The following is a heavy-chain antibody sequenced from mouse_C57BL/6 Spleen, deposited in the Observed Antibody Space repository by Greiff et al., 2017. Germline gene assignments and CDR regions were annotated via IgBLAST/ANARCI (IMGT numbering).Heavy chain of an antibody. CDR1: GYTFTDYY. CDR3: ARDGYYPYYYAMDY. CDR2: INPNNGGT. V-gene: IGHV1-26*01. D-gene: IGHD2-3*01. Sequence: VQLKQSGPELVKPGASVKISCKASGYTFTDYYMNWVKQSHGKSLEWIGDINPNNGGTSYNQKFKGKATLTVDKSSSTAYMELRSLTSEDSAVYYCARDGYYPYYYAMDYWGQGTSVTVSS. J-gene: IGHJ4*01.